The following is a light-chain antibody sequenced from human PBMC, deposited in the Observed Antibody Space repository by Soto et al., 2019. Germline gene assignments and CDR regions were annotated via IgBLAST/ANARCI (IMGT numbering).Light chain of an antibody. CDR3: QHYENYSAWT. V-gene: IGKV1-5*03. CDR2: KAS. J-gene: IGKJ1*01. Sequence: DIQMTQSPSILYASVGDRVTITCRASQNVSDWLAWYQQKPGKAPNVVIYKASNLHPGVPSRISGNGFGTEFTLTISGLQPDDFATSYYQHYENYSAWTLGQGTKVEIK. CDR1: QNVSDW.